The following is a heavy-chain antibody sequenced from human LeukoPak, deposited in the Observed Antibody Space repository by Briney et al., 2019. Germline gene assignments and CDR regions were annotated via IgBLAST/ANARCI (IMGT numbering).Heavy chain of an antibody. V-gene: IGHV3-7*03. CDR1: GFTFSSYW. Sequence: PGGSLRLSCAASGFTFSSYWMNWARQAPGKGLEWVASINHNGNVNYYVDSVKGRFTISRDNAKNSLYLQMSNLRAEDTAVYYCATWAGASTTDWFDPWGQGTLVTVSS. CDR3: ATWAGASTTDWFDP. J-gene: IGHJ5*02. CDR2: INHNGNVN. D-gene: IGHD1-7*01.